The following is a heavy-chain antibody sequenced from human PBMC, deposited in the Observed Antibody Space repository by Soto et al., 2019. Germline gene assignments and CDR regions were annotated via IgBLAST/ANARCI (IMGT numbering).Heavy chain of an antibody. CDR1: GGTFSSYA. CDR3: VRVVAIPGYPDN. Sequence: QVQLVQSGAEVRQPASSVKVSCKTSGGTFSSYAISWVRQAPGQGLEWMGGIVPIVDTSTYAKKCQGRVTITADESTSTVYMELSSLRSDDTAVYYCVRVVAIPGYPDNWGQGTLVTVSS. D-gene: IGHD5-12*01. V-gene: IGHV1-69*12. J-gene: IGHJ4*02. CDR2: IVPIVDTS.